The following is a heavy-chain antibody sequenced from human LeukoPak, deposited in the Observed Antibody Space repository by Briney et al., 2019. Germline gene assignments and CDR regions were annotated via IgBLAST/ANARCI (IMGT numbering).Heavy chain of an antibody. CDR2: IYYSGST. V-gene: IGHV4-59*01. J-gene: IGHJ4*02. CDR1: GGSISSYY. CDR3: ASFSSGHYY. Sequence: SETLSLTCTVSGGSISSYYWSWIRQPPGKGLEWIGYIYYSGSTNYNPSLRSRVTISVDTSKNQFSLKLSSVTAADTAVYYCASFSSGHYYWGQGTLVTVSS. D-gene: IGHD3-22*01.